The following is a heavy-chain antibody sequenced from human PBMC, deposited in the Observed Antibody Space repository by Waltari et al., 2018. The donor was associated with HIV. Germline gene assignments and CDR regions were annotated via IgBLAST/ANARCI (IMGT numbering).Heavy chain of an antibody. CDR2: ISMSVSTI. J-gene: IGHJ4*02. D-gene: IGHD2-21*01. Sequence: EVKMVEAGGGLVQPGGYLRPPWALSGSTSSIYERNRVRQAPGKGLVWVSYISMSVSTIYYADSVKGRYTISRDNAKNSLYLQMNSLRAEDTTVYYCARGILWWCLDYWGQGTLVTVSS. CDR3: ARGILWWCLDY. V-gene: IGHV3-48*03. CDR1: GSTSSIYE.